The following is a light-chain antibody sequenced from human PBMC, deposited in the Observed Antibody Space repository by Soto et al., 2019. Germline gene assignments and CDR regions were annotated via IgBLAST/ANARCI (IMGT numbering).Light chain of an antibody. CDR3: MQAIQTPFT. Sequence: DVVMTQSPLSLPVTSGEPASISCRSSQSLLQSNGYNYLDWYLQKPGQSPQLLIYLGSNRASRVPDRFSGSGSGTDFTLTISRVEAEDVGVYYCMQAIQTPFTFGPGTKVDIK. CDR1: QSLLQSNGYNY. V-gene: IGKV2-28*01. CDR2: LGS. J-gene: IGKJ3*01.